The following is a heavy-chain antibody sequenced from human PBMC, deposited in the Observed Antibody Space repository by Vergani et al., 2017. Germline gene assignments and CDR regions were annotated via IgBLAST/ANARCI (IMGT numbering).Heavy chain of an antibody. J-gene: IGHJ5*02. Sequence: QVQLQQWGAGLLKPSETLSLTCTVSGGSISSYYWSWIRQPPGKGLEWIGYISYSGSTNYNPSLKSRVTISVDTSKNQFSLKLSSVTAADTAVYYCARARRGYSYGLIWFDPWGQGTLVTVSS. CDR1: GGSISSYY. CDR3: ARARRGYSYGLIWFDP. CDR2: ISYSGST. D-gene: IGHD5-18*01. V-gene: IGHV4-59*12.